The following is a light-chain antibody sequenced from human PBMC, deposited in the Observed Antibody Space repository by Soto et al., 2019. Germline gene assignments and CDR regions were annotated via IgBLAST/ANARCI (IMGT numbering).Light chain of an antibody. Sequence: AIQMTQSPSSLSASVGDRVTITCRSSQGIRKDLGWYQQKPGKAPKLLIYVASSLQSGVPSRFSGSRSGTDFTLTISGLQHEDFATYYCLQDFTYPYTFGHETKLEIK. CDR2: VAS. V-gene: IGKV1-6*01. CDR1: QGIRKD. J-gene: IGKJ2*01. CDR3: LQDFTYPYT.